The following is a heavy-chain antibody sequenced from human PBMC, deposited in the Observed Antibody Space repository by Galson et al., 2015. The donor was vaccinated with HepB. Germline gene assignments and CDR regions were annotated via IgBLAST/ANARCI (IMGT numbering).Heavy chain of an antibody. CDR1: GFPFSSYA. J-gene: IGHJ3*02. V-gene: IGHV3-7*03. CDR2: IKQDGSEK. D-gene: IGHD2-15*01. CDR3: ARGYCSGGSCYRSGFDI. Sequence: SLRLSCAASGFPFSSYAMSWVRQAPGKGLEWVANIKQDGSEKYFVDSVKGRFTISRDNAKNSLYLQMNSLRAEDTAVYYCARGYCSGGSCYRSGFDIWGQGTMVTVST.